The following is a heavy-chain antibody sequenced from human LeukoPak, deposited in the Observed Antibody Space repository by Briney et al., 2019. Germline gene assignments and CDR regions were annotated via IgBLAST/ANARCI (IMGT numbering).Heavy chain of an antibody. Sequence: PSQTLSLTCTVSGGSISSGSYYWSLIRQPAGKGLEWIGRIYTSGRTNYNPSLKSRLTISVDTSKNQFSLKLSSVTAADTAVYYCARIPGRWLQLPFFDYWGQGTLVTVSS. CDR2: IYTSGRT. J-gene: IGHJ4*02. V-gene: IGHV4-61*02. D-gene: IGHD5-24*01. CDR1: GGSISSGSYY. CDR3: ARIPGRWLQLPFFDY.